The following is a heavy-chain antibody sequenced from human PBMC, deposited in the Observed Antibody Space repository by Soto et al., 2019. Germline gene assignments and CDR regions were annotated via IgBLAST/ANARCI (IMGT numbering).Heavy chain of an antibody. CDR3: ARGFSAVDYYDSSGYYYGADY. Sequence: ASVKVSCKASGYTFTGYYMHWVLQAPGQGLEWMGWINPNSGGTNYAQKFQGWVTMTRDTSISTAYMELSRLRSDDTAVYYCARGFSAVDYYDSSGYYYGADYW. CDR2: INPNSGGT. V-gene: IGHV1-2*04. D-gene: IGHD3-22*01. J-gene: IGHJ4*01. CDR1: GYTFTGYY.